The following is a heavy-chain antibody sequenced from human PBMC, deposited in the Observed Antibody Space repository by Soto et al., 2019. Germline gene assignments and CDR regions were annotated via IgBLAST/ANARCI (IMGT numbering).Heavy chain of an antibody. D-gene: IGHD4-17*01. V-gene: IGHV1-18*01. J-gene: IGHJ6*02. CDR2: ISAYNGNT. CDR1: GYTFTSYG. CDR3: ARDYGGRRDYYYGMDV. Sequence: QVQLVQSGAEVKKPGASVKVSCKASGYTFTSYGISWVRQAPGQGLEWMGWISAYNGNTNYAQKLQGRVTMTTDTXTXXAYMGLRSLRSDDTAVYYCARDYGGRRDYYYGMDVWGQGTTVTVSS.